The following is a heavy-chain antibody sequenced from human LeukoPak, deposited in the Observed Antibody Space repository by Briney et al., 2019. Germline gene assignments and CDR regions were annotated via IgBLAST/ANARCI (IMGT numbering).Heavy chain of an antibody. J-gene: IGHJ4*02. D-gene: IGHD1-26*01. CDR1: GFTFTSYS. CDR3: AKGGKWDVTPFDY. V-gene: IGHV3-23*01. Sequence: GGSLRPSCAASGFTFTSYSMNWVRQAPGKGLEWASPISGGGGSTYYADSVKGRFTISRDNSKNTLYLQVNSLRAEDTAVYYCAKGGKWDVTPFDYWGQGTLVTVSS. CDR2: ISGGGGST.